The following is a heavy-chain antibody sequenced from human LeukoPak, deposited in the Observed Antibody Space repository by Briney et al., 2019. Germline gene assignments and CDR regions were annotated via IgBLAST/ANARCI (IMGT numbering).Heavy chain of an antibody. D-gene: IGHD4-17*01. CDR2: INPSGGST. CDR3: ARGTAGDYGAFDI. Sequence: ASVKVSCKASGYTFTSYYMHWVRQAPGQGLEWMGIINPSGGSTSYAQKFQGRVTMTRDMSTGTVYMELSSLRSEDTAVYYCARGTAGDYGAFDIWGQGTMVTVSS. V-gene: IGHV1-46*01. J-gene: IGHJ3*02. CDR1: GYTFTSYY.